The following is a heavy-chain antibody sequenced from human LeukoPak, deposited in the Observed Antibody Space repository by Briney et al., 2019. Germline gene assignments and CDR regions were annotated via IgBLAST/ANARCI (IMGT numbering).Heavy chain of an antibody. D-gene: IGHD3-22*01. J-gene: IGHJ4*02. V-gene: IGHV4-30-2*01. CDR3: ARGGYYDSSGYYPY. CDR2: IYHSGST. Sequence: SETLSLTCAVSGGSISSGGYSWSWIRQPPGKGLEWIGYIYHSGSTYYNPPLKSRVTISLDRSKSQFSLKLSSVTAADTAVYYCARGGYYDSSGYYPYWGQGTLVTVSS. CDR1: GGSISSGGYS.